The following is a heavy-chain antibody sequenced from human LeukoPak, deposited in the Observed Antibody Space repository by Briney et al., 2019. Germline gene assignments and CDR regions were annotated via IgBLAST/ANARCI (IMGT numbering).Heavy chain of an antibody. V-gene: IGHV3-23*01. CDR3: ARDPNGDYIGTFDM. CDR1: EFTFSTYG. D-gene: IGHD4-17*01. Sequence: GGCLRLSCAASEFTFSTYGMSWVRQAPGKGLEWVSSISGSGGSTQYADSVQGRFAISRDNSNNTLYLQMNSLRVEDTAMYFCARDPNGDYIGTFDMWGRGTMVSVSS. CDR2: ISGSGGST. J-gene: IGHJ3*02.